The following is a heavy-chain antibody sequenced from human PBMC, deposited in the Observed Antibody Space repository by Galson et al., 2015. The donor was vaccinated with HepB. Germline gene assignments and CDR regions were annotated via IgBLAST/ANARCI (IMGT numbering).Heavy chain of an antibody. CDR2: TYYRSKWYN. Sequence: CAISGDSVSSNSAAWNWIRQSPSRGLEWLGRTYYRSKWYNDYAVSVKSRITINPDTSKNQFSLQLNSVTPEDTAVYYCARDTYYYDSSGYTFDYWGQGTLVTVPS. D-gene: IGHD3-22*01. V-gene: IGHV6-1*01. CDR1: GDSVSSNSAA. CDR3: ARDTYYYDSSGYTFDY. J-gene: IGHJ4*02.